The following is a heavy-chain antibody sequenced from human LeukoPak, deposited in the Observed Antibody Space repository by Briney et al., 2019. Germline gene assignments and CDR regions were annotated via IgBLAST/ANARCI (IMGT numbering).Heavy chain of an antibody. J-gene: IGHJ3*02. D-gene: IGHD1-26*01. CDR1: GGSISSYY. CDR3: ARASGSYYWDYVAFDI. CDR2: IYTSGST. V-gene: IGHV4-4*07. Sequence: SETLSLTCTVSGGSISSYYWSWIRQPAGKGLEWIGRIYTSGSTNYNPSLKSRVTMSVDTSKNQFSLKLSSVTAADTAVYYCARASGSYYWDYVAFDIWGQGTMVTVSS.